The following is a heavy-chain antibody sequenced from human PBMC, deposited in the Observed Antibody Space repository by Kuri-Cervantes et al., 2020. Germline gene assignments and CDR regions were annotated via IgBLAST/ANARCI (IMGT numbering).Heavy chain of an antibody. J-gene: IGHJ4*02. V-gene: IGHV1-18*01. CDR3: VRDHVMITFGGDIPFTEDY. CDR2: ISAYNGNT. CDR1: GYTFTSYG. Sequence: ASVKVSCKASGYTFTSYGISWVRQAPGQGLEWMGWISAYNGNTNYAQKLQGRVTMTTDTSTSTAYMELRSLRSDDTAVYYCVRDHVMITFGGDIPFTEDYWGQGTLVTVSS. D-gene: IGHD3-16*02.